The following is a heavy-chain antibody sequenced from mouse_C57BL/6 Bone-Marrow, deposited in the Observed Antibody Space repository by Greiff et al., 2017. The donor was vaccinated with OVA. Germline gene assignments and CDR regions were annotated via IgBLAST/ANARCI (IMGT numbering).Heavy chain of an antibody. D-gene: IGHD1-1*01. CDR3: ARNVPSTVPSPYWYFDV. J-gene: IGHJ1*03. CDR1: GYTFTSYW. Sequence: QVQPQQPGAELVKPGASVKMSCKASGYTFTSYWITWVKQRPGQGLEWIGDIYPGSGSTNYNEKFKSKATLTVDTSSSTAYMQLSSLTSEDSAVYYCARNVPSTVPSPYWYFDVWGTGTTVTVSS. CDR2: IYPGSGST. V-gene: IGHV1-55*01.